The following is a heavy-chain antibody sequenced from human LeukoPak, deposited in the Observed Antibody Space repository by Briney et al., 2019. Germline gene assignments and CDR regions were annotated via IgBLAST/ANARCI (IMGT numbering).Heavy chain of an antibody. D-gene: IGHD5-12*01. V-gene: IGHV1-46*01. Sequence: GASVKVSCKASGYTFTSYDINWVRQATGQGLEWMGIINPSGGSTSYAQKFQGRVTMTRDMSTSTVYMELSSLRSEDTAVYYCARLGGYDPDFDYWGQGTLVTVSS. CDR2: INPSGGST. CDR3: ARLGGYDPDFDY. CDR1: GYTFTSYD. J-gene: IGHJ4*02.